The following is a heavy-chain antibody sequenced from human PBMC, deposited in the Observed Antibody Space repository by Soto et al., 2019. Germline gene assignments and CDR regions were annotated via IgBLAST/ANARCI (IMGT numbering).Heavy chain of an antibody. Sequence: PGGSLRLSCAASGFTFSSYAMSWVRQAPGKGLEWVSAISGSGGSTYYADSVKGRFTISRDNSKNTLYLQMNSLRAEDPAVYYCAKDPYHDFWSGFAFVGRLYYGMDVWGQGTTVTVSS. CDR2: ISGSGGST. CDR1: GFTFSSYA. D-gene: IGHD3-3*01. V-gene: IGHV3-23*01. CDR3: AKDPYHDFWSGFAFVGRLYYGMDV. J-gene: IGHJ6*02.